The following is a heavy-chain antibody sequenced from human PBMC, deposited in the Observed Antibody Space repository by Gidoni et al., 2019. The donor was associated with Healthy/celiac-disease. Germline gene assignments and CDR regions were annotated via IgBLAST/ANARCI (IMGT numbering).Heavy chain of an antibody. CDR3: ARARGKGIAARGRYYYYYGMDV. J-gene: IGHJ6*02. CDR2: INHSGST. Sequence: QVQLQQWGAGLLKPSETLSLTCAVYGGSFSGYYWSWIRQPPGKGLEWIGEINHSGSTNYNPSLKSRVTISVDTSKNQFSLKLSSVTAADTAVYYCARARGKGIAARGRYYYYYGMDVWGQGTTVTVSS. V-gene: IGHV4-34*01. CDR1: GGSFSGYY. D-gene: IGHD6-6*01.